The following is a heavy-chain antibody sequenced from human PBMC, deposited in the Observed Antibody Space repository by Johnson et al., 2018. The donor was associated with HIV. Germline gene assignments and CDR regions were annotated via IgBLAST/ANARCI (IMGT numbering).Heavy chain of an antibody. CDR1: IFTFRNYW. D-gene: IGHD7-27*01. V-gene: IGHV3-20*04. Sequence: VQVVESGGGLVQSGGSLRLSCAASIFTFRNYWMSLVRQAPGKGLEWVSGINWNGGSTGYADSVKGRFTISRDNAKNSLYLQMDSLRVEDTAVYYCASGDRSIWGQGTMVTVSS. CDR2: INWNGGST. CDR3: ASGDRSI. J-gene: IGHJ3*02.